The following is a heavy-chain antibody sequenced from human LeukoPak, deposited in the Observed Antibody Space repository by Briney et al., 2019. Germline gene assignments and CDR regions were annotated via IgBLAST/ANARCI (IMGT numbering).Heavy chain of an antibody. J-gene: IGHJ3*02. Sequence: SETLSLTCTVSGGSISSSSYYWGWIRQPPGKGLEWIGSISYSGSTYYSPSLKSRVTISIDTSKDHFSLRLSSVTAADAAVYYCVSYTYYYDSSGYSQDAFDIWGQGTMVTVSS. CDR1: GGSISSSSYY. D-gene: IGHD3-22*01. CDR3: VSYTYYYDSSGYSQDAFDI. CDR2: ISYSGST. V-gene: IGHV4-39*07.